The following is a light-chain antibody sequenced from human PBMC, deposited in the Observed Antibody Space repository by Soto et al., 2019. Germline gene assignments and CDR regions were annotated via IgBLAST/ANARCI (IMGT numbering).Light chain of an antibody. CDR1: QSVRSF. CDR2: DAS. Sequence: EIVLTQSPATLSLSPGERATLSCRASQSVRSFLAWYQQKPGQAPSLLIYDASNRATGIPARFSGSGSGTDFTLTISSLEPEDFAAYYCQQRSSWPPTVGQGTKVDSK. CDR3: QQRSSWPPT. V-gene: IGKV3-11*01. J-gene: IGKJ1*01.